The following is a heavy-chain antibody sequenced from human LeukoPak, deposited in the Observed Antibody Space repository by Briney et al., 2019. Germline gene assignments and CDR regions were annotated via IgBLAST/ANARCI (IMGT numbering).Heavy chain of an antibody. CDR2: IYSSGST. Sequence: SETLSLTCPVSGGSLSPYSWNWLRQPPGKGLEWIGRIYSSGSTIYNPSLKSRVTISVETSKNQFSRELSSVTAADTAVYYCARRRREISTITEDNWLDPWGHGTLVTVSS. J-gene: IGHJ5*02. CDR1: GGSLSPYS. D-gene: IGHD5-24*01. V-gene: IGHV4-59*08. CDR3: ARRRREISTITEDNWLDP.